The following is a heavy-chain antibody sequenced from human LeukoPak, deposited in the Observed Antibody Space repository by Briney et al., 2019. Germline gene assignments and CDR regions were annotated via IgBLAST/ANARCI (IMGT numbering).Heavy chain of an antibody. CDR1: GFTFSSYS. CDR3: ARAVDTATTPFDY. V-gene: IGHV3-21*01. D-gene: IGHD5-18*01. CDR2: ISSSSSYI. J-gene: IGHJ4*02. Sequence: PGGSLRLSCAASGFTFSSYSMNWVRQAPGKGLEWVSSISSSSSYIYYADSVKGRFTISRDNAKNTLYLQMNSLRAEDTAVYYCARAVDTATTPFDYWGQGTLVTVSS.